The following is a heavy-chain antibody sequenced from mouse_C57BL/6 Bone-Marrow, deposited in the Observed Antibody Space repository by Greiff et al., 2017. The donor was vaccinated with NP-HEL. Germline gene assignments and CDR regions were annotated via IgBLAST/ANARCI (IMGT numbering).Heavy chain of an antibody. J-gene: IGHJ3*01. CDR1: GFNIKDDY. V-gene: IGHV14-4*01. CDR3: TPLMAVLPPY. CDR2: IDPENGDT. Sequence: EVQLQQSGAELVRPGASVKLSCTASGFNIKDDYMHWVKQRPEQGLEWIGWIDPENGDTEYASKFQGKATITADTSSNTAYLQLSSLTSEDTAVYYCTPLMAVLPPYGGQGTLVTVSA. D-gene: IGHD1-1*02.